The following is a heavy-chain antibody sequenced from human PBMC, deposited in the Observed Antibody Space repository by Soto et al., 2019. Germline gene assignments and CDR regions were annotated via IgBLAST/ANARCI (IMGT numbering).Heavy chain of an antibody. D-gene: IGHD5-12*01. CDR1: GFTFSSYG. CDR2: ISYDGSNK. Sequence: GGYLRLSCAASGFTFSSYGMHWVRQAPGKGLEWVAVISYDGSNKYYADSVKGRFTISRDNSKNTLYLQMNSLRAEDTAVYYCAKDKEDIVATIKISYYYYYMDVWGKGTTVTVSS. V-gene: IGHV3-30*18. J-gene: IGHJ6*03. CDR3: AKDKEDIVATIKISYYYYYMDV.